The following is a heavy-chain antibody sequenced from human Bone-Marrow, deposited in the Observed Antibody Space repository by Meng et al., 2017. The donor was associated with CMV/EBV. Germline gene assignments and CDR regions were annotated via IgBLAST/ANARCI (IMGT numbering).Heavy chain of an antibody. CDR3: ARGIIGITMRVVVPFDY. CDR2: ISNSSSYI. J-gene: IGHJ4*02. D-gene: IGHD3-22*01. Sequence: GGSLRLSCAVSGFTISSYNMNWVLRAPAKRLEWFSSISNSSSYIYYADSVKSRVTISRDKAKNSLYLQMNSLTAEDTAVYYCARGIIGITMRVVVPFDYWGQGALVTVSS. V-gene: IGHV3-21*01. CDR1: GFTISSYN.